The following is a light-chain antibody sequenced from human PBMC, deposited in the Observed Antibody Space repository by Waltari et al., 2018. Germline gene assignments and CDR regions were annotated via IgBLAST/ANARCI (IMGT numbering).Light chain of an antibody. J-gene: IGLJ7*01. V-gene: IGLV1-51*02. CDR3: GTWDSSLSGAV. Sequence: QSVLTQPPSVSAAPGQRVTISCSGGSSNIGNNFLSGYRQFPGNAPKLLIYENTERPSGIPGRFSGSKSGTSATLDITGLQAGDEADYYCGTWDSSLSGAVFGGGTHLTVL. CDR2: ENT. CDR1: SSNIGNNF.